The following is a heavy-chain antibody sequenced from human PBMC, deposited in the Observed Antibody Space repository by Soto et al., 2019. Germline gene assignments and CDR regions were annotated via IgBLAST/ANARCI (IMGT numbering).Heavy chain of an antibody. CDR2: ISYDGSNK. D-gene: IGHD6-19*01. CDR1: GFTFSSYA. J-gene: IGHJ4*02. Sequence: SLRLSCAASGFTFSSYAMHWVRQAPGKGLEWVAVISYDGSNKYYADSVKGRFTISRDNSKNTLYLQMNSLRAEDTAVYYCAVAGTLDYWGQGTLVTVSS. CDR3: AVAGTLDY. V-gene: IGHV3-30-3*01.